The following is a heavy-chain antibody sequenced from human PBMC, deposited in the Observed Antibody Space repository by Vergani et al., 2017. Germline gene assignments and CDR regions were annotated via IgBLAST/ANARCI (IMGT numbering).Heavy chain of an antibody. D-gene: IGHD1-26*01. CDR3: ARDFPSGSLLD. CDR1: GYTFTSYG. V-gene: IGHV1-18*01. J-gene: IGHJ4*02. Sequence: QVQLVQSGAEVKKPGSSVKVSCKASGYTFTSYGISWVRQAPGQGLEWMGWISAYNGNTKYSQKFQGRVTITRDTSASTAYMELSSLRSEDTAVYYCARDFPSGSLLDWGQGTLVTVSS. CDR2: ISAYNGNT.